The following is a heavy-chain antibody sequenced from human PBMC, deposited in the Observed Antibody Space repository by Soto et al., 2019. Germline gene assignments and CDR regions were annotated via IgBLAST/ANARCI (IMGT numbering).Heavy chain of an antibody. CDR2: ISGSGGST. Sequence: GGSLRLSCATSGFVSSSYAMSWVRQAPGKGLEWVSAISGSGGSTYYADSVKGRFTISRDNSKNTLYLQMNSLRAEDTAVYYCAKRPTRYCTNGVCSYFDYWGQGTLVTVSS. J-gene: IGHJ4*02. V-gene: IGHV3-23*01. D-gene: IGHD2-8*01. CDR1: GFVSSSYA. CDR3: AKRPTRYCTNGVCSYFDY.